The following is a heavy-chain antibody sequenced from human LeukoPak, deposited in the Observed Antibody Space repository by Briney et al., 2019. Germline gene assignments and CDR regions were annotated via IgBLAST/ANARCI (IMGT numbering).Heavy chain of an antibody. CDR2: IYSGGST. CDR1: GFTVSSNY. D-gene: IGHD2-15*01. J-gene: IGHJ3*02. V-gene: IGHV3-66*01. CDR3: GYCSGGSCRDAFDI. Sequence: GGSLRLSCAASGFTVSSNYMSWVRQAPGKGLEWVSVIYSGGSTYYADSVKGRFTISRDNSKNTLYLQMNSLRAEDTAVYYCGYCSGGSCRDAFDIWGQGTMVTVSS.